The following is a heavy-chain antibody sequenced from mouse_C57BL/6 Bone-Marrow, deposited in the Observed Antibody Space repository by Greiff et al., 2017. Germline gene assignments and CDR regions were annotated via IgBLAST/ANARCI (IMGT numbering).Heavy chain of an antibody. V-gene: IGHV1-63*01. CDR2: IYPGGGYT. CDR1: GYTFTNYW. CDR3: ARCYDGYYVYAMDY. D-gene: IGHD2-3*01. J-gene: IGHJ4*01. Sequence: VQLQQSGAELVRPGTSVKMSCKASGYTFTNYWIGWAKQRPGHGLEWIGDIYPGGGYTNYNEKFKGKATLTADKSSSTAYMQLSSLTSEDSAIYYCARCYDGYYVYAMDYWGQGTSVTVSS.